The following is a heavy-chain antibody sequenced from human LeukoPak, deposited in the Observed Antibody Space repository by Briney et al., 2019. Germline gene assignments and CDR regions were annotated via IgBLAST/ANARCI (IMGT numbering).Heavy chain of an antibody. V-gene: IGHV4-4*02. Sequence: SETLSLTCAVSGGSISSSTNWWSWVRQPPGKGLEWIGEIYHSGGTNYNPSLKSRITISVDKSQNQFSLKVNSLTAADTAVYYCASLRKRGGAFDLWGQGTVVTVSS. CDR2: IYHSGGT. J-gene: IGHJ3*01. CDR1: GGSISSSTNW. CDR3: ASLRKRGGAFDL.